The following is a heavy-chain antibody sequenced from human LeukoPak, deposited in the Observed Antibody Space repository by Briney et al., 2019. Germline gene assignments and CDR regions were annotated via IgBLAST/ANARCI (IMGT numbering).Heavy chain of an antibody. J-gene: IGHJ6*02. Sequence: GESLKISCKGSGYPFINYWIAWVRQMPGKGLEWVGIIYPGDSETAYSPSFQGQVTISADRSISTAYLQWSSLEASDTAVYYCARHSKTGSTYYGMDVWGQGTTVTVSS. CDR2: IYPGDSET. CDR1: GYPFINYW. CDR3: ARHSKTGSTYYGMDV. D-gene: IGHD1-7*01. V-gene: IGHV5-51*01.